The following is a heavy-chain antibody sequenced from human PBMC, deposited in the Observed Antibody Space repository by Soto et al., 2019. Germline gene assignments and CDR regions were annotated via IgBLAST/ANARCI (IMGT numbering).Heavy chain of an antibody. D-gene: IGHD2-15*01. J-gene: IGHJ3*02. CDR2: INPSDGST. CDR3: TRVVVEPTALDAFEI. CDR1: GYSFTNYY. Sequence: GASVKVSCKASGYSFTNYYMHWVRQVPGQGLEWMGFINPSDGSTSYAQKFQGRVTVTRDTSTSTASMELSSLRSEDTAVYYCTRVVVEPTALDAFEIWGQGTMVTVSS. V-gene: IGHV1-46*03.